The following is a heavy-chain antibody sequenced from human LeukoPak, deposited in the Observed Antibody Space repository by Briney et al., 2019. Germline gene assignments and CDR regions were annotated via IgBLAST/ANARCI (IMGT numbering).Heavy chain of an antibody. CDR2: IIPIFGTA. Sequence: SVKVSCKASGGTFSSYAISWVRPPPGQGLEWMGRIIPIFGTANYAQKFQGRVTITADKSTSTAYMELSSLRSEDTAVYYCARVRNGYCSSTSCYDWGQGTLVTVSS. D-gene: IGHD2-2*03. J-gene: IGHJ4*02. V-gene: IGHV1-69*06. CDR3: ARVRNGYCSSTSCYD. CDR1: GGTFSSYA.